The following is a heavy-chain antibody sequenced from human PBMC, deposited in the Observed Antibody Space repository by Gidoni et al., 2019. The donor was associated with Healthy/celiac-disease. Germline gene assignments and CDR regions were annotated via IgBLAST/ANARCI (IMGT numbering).Heavy chain of an antibody. Sequence: VQLVESGGGLVKPGGSLRLSCAASGFTFSNAWMSWVRQAPGKGLEWVGRIKSKTDGGTTDYAAPVKGRFTISRDDSKNTLYLQMNSLKTEDTAMYYCTTFHGWELPRDYWGQGTLVTVSS. CDR2: IKSKTDGGTT. CDR3: TTFHGWELPRDY. D-gene: IGHD1-26*01. CDR1: GFTFSNAW. V-gene: IGHV3-15*01. J-gene: IGHJ4*02.